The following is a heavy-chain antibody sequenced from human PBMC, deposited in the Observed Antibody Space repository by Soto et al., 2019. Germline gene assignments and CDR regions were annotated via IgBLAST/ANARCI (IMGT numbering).Heavy chain of an antibody. CDR2: ISGRGGST. J-gene: IGHJ4*02. Sequence: GKVLECVSAISGRGGSTYYADSVKGRFTISRDNSKNTLYLQMNSLRAEDTAVYYCAKGRSEDSISWRSLVYGGQVTLVS. CDR3: AKGRSEDSISWRSLVY. V-gene: IGHV3-23*01. D-gene: IGHD6-6*01.